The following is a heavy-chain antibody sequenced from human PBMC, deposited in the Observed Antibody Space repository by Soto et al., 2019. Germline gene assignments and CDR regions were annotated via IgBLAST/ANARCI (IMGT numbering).Heavy chain of an antibody. Sequence: PSETLSLTCTFSGGSISSSSYYWGWIRQPPGKGLEWIGSIYYSGSTYYNPSLKSRVTISVDTSKNQFSLKLSSVTAADTAVYYFARHEVYDFWSGPYYYYYMDVWGKGTTVTVSS. CDR1: GGSISSSSYY. CDR2: IYYSGST. D-gene: IGHD3-3*01. V-gene: IGHV4-39*01. J-gene: IGHJ6*03. CDR3: ARHEVYDFWSGPYYYYYMDV.